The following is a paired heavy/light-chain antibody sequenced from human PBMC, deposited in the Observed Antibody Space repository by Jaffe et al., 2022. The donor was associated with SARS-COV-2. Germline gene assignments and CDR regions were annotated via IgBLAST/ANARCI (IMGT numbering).Heavy chain of an antibody. Sequence: EVQLVESGGGLVQPGGSLRLSCVASGFTFSNYAMTWVRQAPGKGLEWVSTVSGGGGTTFYADSVKGRFTISRDNSKNTLYLQMNSLGAEDTAIYYCTKDGYFCGVGRCYYVYSDNWGQGTLVTVSS. CDR1: GFTFSNYA. D-gene: IGHD2-15*01. J-gene: IGHJ4*02. V-gene: IGHV3-23*04. CDR3: TKDGYFCGVGRCYYVYSDN. CDR2: VSGGGGTT.
Light chain of an antibody. J-gene: IGKJ2*03. CDR3: QQYDDWPLS. CDR2: GAS. Sequence: EIVMTQSPATLSVSPGERATLSCRASQSISSHLAWYQQKPGQGPRLLIYGASTRATGIPARFSGSGSGTEFTLTISSLQSEDFAVYHCQQYDDWPLSFGQGTKLEIK. V-gene: IGKV3-15*01. CDR1: QSISSH.